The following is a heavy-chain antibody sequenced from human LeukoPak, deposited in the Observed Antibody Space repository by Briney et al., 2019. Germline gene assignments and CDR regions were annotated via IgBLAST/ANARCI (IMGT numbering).Heavy chain of an antibody. D-gene: IGHD6-13*01. J-gene: IGHJ4*02. V-gene: IGHV4-4*07. CDR1: GGSISSYY. CDR2: IYTSGIT. Sequence: SETLPLTCTVSGGSISSYYWSWIRQPAGKGLQWIGRIYTSGITNYNPSLKSRVTMSVDTSKNQFSLKLSSVTAADTAVYYCARDLGAAAGTVVFDYWGQGTLVTVSS. CDR3: ARDLGAAAGTVVFDY.